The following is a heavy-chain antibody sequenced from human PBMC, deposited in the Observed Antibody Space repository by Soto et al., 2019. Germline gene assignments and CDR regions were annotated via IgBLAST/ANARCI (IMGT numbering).Heavy chain of an antibody. V-gene: IGHV3-23*01. J-gene: IGHJ4*02. CDR1: GFTFSSYA. CDR2: ISGSGGST. Sequence: GGSLRLSCAASGFTFSSYAMSWVRQAPGKGLEWVSAISGSGGSTYYADSVKGRFTISRDNSKNTLYLQMNSLRAEDTAVYYFAGSWYSSSWYLDYWGQGTLVTGSS. D-gene: IGHD6-13*01. CDR3: AGSWYSSSWYLDY.